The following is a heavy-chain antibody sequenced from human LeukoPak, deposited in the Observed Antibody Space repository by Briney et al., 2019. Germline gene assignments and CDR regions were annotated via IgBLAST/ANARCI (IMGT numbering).Heavy chain of an antibody. J-gene: IGHJ6*02. CDR3: ARPFVGAPGAYGMDV. CDR1: GFTFSSYG. Sequence: GGSLRLSCAASGFTFSSYGMHWVRQAPGKGLEWVAVIWYDGSNKYYADSVKGRFTISRDNSKNTLYLQMNSLRAEDTAVYYCARPFVGAPGAYGMDVWGQGTTVTVSS. CDR2: IWYDGSNK. D-gene: IGHD3-16*01. V-gene: IGHV3-33*01.